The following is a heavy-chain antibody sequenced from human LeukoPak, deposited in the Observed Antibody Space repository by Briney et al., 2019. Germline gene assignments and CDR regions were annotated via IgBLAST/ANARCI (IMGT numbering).Heavy chain of an antibody. V-gene: IGHV3-30-3*01. CDR1: GFTFSGYG. D-gene: IGHD3-22*01. J-gene: IGHJ4*02. Sequence: GRSLRLSCAASGFTFSGYGMNWVRQAPGKGLEWVAFISYDGSNKYHVDSVKGRFTISRDNSKSTLYLQMNSLRTEDTAVYYCATGSGYYYWDYWGQGTLVTVSS. CDR3: ATGSGYYYWDY. CDR2: ISYDGSNK.